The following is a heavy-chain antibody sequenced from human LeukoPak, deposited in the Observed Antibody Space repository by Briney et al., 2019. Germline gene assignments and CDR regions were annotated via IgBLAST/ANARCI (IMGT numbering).Heavy chain of an antibody. V-gene: IGHV4-59*08. J-gene: IGHJ5*02. D-gene: IGHD4-17*01. CDR1: GGSISSYY. CDR2: IYYRST. Sequence: SETLSLTCTVSGGSISSYYWSWIRQPPGKGLEWIGYIYYRSTNYNPSLKSRVTISIDTSKNQFSLNLRSVTAADTAVYYCARRMGGEYGNWFDTWGQGTLVTVSS. CDR3: ARRMGGEYGNWFDT.